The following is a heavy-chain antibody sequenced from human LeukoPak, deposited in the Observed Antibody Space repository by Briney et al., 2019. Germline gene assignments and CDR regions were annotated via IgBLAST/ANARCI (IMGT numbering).Heavy chain of an antibody. V-gene: IGHV5-51*01. Sequence: GESLKISCQVSGYTFINYWIGWVRQMPGKGLEWMGIIYPGDSDTRYSPSFHGQVIISADKSISTAYLQWNSLKASDTAMYYCASGGYGTFASWGQGTLVTVSS. CDR2: IYPGDSDT. J-gene: IGHJ4*02. CDR3: ASGGYGTFAS. CDR1: GYTFINYW. D-gene: IGHD5-12*01.